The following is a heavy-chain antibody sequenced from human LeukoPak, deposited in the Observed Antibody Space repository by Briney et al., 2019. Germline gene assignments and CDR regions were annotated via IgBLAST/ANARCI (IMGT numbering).Heavy chain of an antibody. CDR3: ARSSLSGSYSPYYGMDV. V-gene: IGHV4-4*07. D-gene: IGHD1-26*01. CDR1: GGSISSYY. Sequence: SETLSLTCTVSGGSISSYYWSWIRQPAGKGLEWIGRIYTSGSTNYNPSLKSRVTMSVDTSKNQFSLKLSSVTAADTAVYYCARSSLSGSYSPYYGMDVWGQGTTVTVSS. J-gene: IGHJ6*02. CDR2: IYTSGST.